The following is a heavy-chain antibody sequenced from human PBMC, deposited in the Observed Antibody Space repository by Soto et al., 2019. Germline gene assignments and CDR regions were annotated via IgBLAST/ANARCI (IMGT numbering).Heavy chain of an antibody. CDR2: IAWDDDK. Sequence: SGPTLLKPTQTLTLTCTFSVFSXTTSGMGVGWIRQPPGKALERLARIAWDDDKYYSTSLKTRLTISKDTSKNQVFLIMTNMDPVDTATFYCPARPRYGPYYSGMDVWGQGTTVTVS. V-gene: IGHV2-70*11. J-gene: IGHJ6*02. CDR1: VFSXTTSGMG. CDR3: PARPRYGPYYSGMDV. D-gene: IGHD5-18*01.